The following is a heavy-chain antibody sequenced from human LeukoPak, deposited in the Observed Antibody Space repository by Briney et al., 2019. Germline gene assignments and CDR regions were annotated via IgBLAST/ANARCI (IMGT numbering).Heavy chain of an antibody. J-gene: IGHJ4*02. CDR2: ISGSGGST. Sequence: GGSLRLSCAASGFTFSSYAMSWVRQAPGKGLEWVSVISGSGGSTYYADSVKGRFTISRDNSKNTLYLQMNSLRAEDTAVYYCARHGCSSNICHFDYWGQGTLVTVSS. D-gene: IGHD2-2*01. V-gene: IGHV3-23*01. CDR3: ARHGCSSNICHFDY. CDR1: GFTFSSYA.